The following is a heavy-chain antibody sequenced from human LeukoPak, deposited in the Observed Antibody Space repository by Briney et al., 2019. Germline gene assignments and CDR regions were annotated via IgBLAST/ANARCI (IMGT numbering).Heavy chain of an antibody. CDR1: GGSISSYY. D-gene: IGHD3-3*01. CDR3: ARHDYDFWSGYYRQDAFDI. Sequence: SETLSLTCTVSGGSISSYYWGWIRQPPGKGLEWIGSIYHSGSTYYNPSLKSRVTISVDTSKNQFSLKLSSVTAADTAVYYCARHDYDFWSGYYRQDAFDIWGQGTMVAVSS. V-gene: IGHV4-38-2*02. CDR2: IYHSGST. J-gene: IGHJ3*02.